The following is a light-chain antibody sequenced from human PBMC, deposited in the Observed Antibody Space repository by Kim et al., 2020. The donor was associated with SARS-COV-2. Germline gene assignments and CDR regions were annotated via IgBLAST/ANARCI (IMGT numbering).Light chain of an antibody. Sequence: AAVGEVVTFPWRARQGINNHLALFQQKSGKAPKSLIYAASTLQGGVPSRFSGSRFGTDFTLTISSLQPEDFATYYCQQYSTFPLTFGGGTKVDIK. J-gene: IGKJ4*01. CDR2: AAS. V-gene: IGKV1-16*01. CDR3: QQYSTFPLT. CDR1: QGINNH.